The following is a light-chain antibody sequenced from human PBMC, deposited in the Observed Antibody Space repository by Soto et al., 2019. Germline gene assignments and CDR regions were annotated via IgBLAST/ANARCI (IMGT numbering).Light chain of an antibody. V-gene: IGKV1-39*01. CDR1: QSISNY. CDR3: QQSYSTAWT. CDR2: AAS. J-gene: IGKJ1*01. Sequence: DIQMTQSPSSLSASVGDRVTITCRASQSISNYLNWYQQKPGKAPKLLIYAASSLQSGVPSRFSGSGSGTDFTPTISSLQLEDFATYYCQQSYSTAWTFGQGTKVDIK.